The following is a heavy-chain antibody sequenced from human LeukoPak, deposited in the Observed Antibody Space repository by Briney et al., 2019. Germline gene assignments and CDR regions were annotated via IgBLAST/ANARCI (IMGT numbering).Heavy chain of an antibody. CDR3: ARGSSGYYDSSGYSRDAFDI. CDR1: GFTFSSYD. Sequence: GGSLRLSCAASGFTFSSYDMHWVRQAPGKGLEWVSAIGTAGDTYYPGSVKGRFTISRENAKNSLYLQMNSLRAGDTAVYYCARGSSGYYDSSGYSRDAFDIWGQGTMVTVSS. V-gene: IGHV3-13*01. J-gene: IGHJ3*02. D-gene: IGHD3-22*01. CDR2: IGTAGDT.